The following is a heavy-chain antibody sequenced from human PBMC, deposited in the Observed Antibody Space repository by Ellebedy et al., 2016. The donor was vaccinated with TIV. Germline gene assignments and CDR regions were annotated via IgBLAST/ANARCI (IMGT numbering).Heavy chain of an antibody. CDR3: ARKSLSNWSFEL. V-gene: IGHV4-59*13. Sequence: MPSETLSLTCSVSGGSFTTYYWSWIRQPPGRALGYIGYVYYSGKTNYSPSLKDRVTISLDTSKSQFSLNLNSVTAADTAVYYCARKSLSNWSFELWGRGTLVTVSS. CDR1: GGSFTTYY. J-gene: IGHJ2*01. CDR2: VYYSGKT.